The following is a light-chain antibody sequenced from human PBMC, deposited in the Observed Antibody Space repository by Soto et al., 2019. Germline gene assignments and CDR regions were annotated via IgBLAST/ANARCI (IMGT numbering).Light chain of an antibody. J-gene: IGLJ2*01. Sequence: QSVLTQPPSVSAAPGQKVTISCSGSSSNIGNNYVSWSQQLPGTAPKLLIYDNNKRPSGIPDRFSGSKSGTSATLGITGLKTGDEADYYCGTWDSSLSAVVFGGGTKLTVL. CDR1: SSNIGNNY. CDR2: DNN. CDR3: GTWDSSLSAVV. V-gene: IGLV1-51*01.